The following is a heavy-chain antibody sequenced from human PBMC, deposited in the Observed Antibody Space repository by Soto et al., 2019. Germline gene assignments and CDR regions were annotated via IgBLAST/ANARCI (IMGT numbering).Heavy chain of an antibody. CDR2: ISYDGSNK. CDR3: ARGFGYGEGDY. CDR1: GFTFSSYA. V-gene: IGHV3-30-3*01. Sequence: QVQLVESGGGVVQPGRSLRLSCAASGFTFSSYAMHWVRQAPGKGLEWVAVISYDGSNKYYADSVKGRFTISRDNSKNTLYLQMNSLRAEDTAVYYCARGFGYGEGDYWGQGTLVTVSS. D-gene: IGHD4-17*01. J-gene: IGHJ4*02.